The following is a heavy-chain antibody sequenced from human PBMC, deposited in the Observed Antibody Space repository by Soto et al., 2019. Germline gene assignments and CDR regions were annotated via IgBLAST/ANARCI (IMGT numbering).Heavy chain of an antibody. CDR3: AKEGVYYFDY. V-gene: IGHV3-30*18. J-gene: IGHJ4*02. D-gene: IGHD2-8*01. CDR2: ISYDGSKK. Sequence: QVQLVESGGGVVQPGRSLRLSCAASGFTFSSYGMHWVRQAPGKGLEWVAVISYDGSKKYYADSVKGRFTISRDNSKNTLYLQMNSLRAEDTAVYYCAKEGVYYFDYWGQGTLVTVSS. CDR1: GFTFSSYG.